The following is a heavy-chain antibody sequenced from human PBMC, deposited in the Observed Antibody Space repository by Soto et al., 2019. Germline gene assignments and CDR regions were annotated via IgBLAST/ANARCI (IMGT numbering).Heavy chain of an antibody. CDR2: IYYSGST. Sequence: LSLTCTVSGGSISSGDYYWSWIRQPPGKGLEWIGYIYYSGSTYYNPSLKSRVTISVDTSKNQFSLKLSSVTAADTAVYYCARHYGSGSYGYYYYGMDVWGQGTTVTVSS. CDR3: ARHYGSGSYGYYYYGMDV. J-gene: IGHJ6*02. D-gene: IGHD3-10*01. V-gene: IGHV4-30-4*01. CDR1: GGSISSGDYY.